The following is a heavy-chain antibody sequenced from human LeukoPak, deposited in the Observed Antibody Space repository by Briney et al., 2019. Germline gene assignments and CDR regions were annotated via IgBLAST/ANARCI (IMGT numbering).Heavy chain of an antibody. D-gene: IGHD6-19*01. CDR2: IIPIFGTA. CDR1: GGTFSSYA. J-gene: IGHJ6*02. CDR3: ARALSSHSSGTYYYYYGMDV. V-gene: IGHV1-69*13. Sequence: ASVKVSCKASGGTFSSYAISWVRPAPGQGLEWMGGIIPIFGTANYAQKFQGRVTITADESTSTAYMELSSLRSEDTAVYYCARALSSHSSGTYYYYYGMDVWGQGTTVTVSS.